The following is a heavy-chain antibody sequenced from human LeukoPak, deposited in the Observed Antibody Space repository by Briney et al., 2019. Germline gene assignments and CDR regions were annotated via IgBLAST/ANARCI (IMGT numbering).Heavy chain of an antibody. CDR3: ARDTGDDAFDL. V-gene: IGHV1-2*02. J-gene: IGHJ3*01. CDR2: INPKSGGT. Sequence: ASVKVSCKASGYTFTSYAMNWVRQAPGQGLEWMGWINPKSGGTNYAQKFQGRITMTRDTSISTAYMELSRLRSDDTAAYFCARDTGDDAFDLWGQGTMVTVSS. D-gene: IGHD7-27*01. CDR1: GYTFTSYA.